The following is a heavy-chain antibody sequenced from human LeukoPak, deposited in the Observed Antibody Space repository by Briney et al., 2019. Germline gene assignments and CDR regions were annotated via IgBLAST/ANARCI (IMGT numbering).Heavy chain of an antibody. CDR3: ARESITAYGSGIILGDY. V-gene: IGHV3-30*04. D-gene: IGHD3-10*01. CDR2: ISYDGSNK. J-gene: IGHJ4*02. Sequence: GGSLRLSCAASGFTFSSYAMHGVRQAPRKGLGWVAVISYDGSNKYYADSVKGRFTISRDNSKNTLYLQMNSLRAEDTAVYYCARESITAYGSGIILGDYWGQGTLVTVSS. CDR1: GFTFSSYA.